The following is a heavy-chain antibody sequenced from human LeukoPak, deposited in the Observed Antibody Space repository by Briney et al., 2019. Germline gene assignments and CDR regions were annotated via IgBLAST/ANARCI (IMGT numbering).Heavy chain of an antibody. CDR2: IYYSGST. Sequence: SETLSLTCTVSGGSISSGGYYWSWIRQHPGKGLEWIGYIYYSGSTNYNPSLKSRVTISVDTSKNQFSLKLSSVTAADTAVYYCARSYYYDSSGYSWGQGTLVTVSS. V-gene: IGHV4-61*08. J-gene: IGHJ4*02. CDR1: GGSISSGGYY. D-gene: IGHD3-22*01. CDR3: ARSYYYDSSGYS.